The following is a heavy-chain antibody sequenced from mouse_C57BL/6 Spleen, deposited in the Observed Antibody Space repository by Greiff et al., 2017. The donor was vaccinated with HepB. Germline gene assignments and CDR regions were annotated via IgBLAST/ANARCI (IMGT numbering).Heavy chain of an antibody. CDR2: ISSGGDYI. D-gene: IGHD6-2*01. CDR1: GFTFSSYA. Sequence: EVQLVESGEGLVKPGGSLKLSCAASGFTFSSYAMSWVRQTPEKRLEWVAYISSGGDYIYYADTVKGRFTISRDNARNTLYLQMSSLKSEDTAMYYCTSEGNCGLSYWSFGVWGTGTPFIVSS. CDR3: TSEGNCGLSYWSFGV. V-gene: IGHV5-9-1*02. J-gene: IGHJ1*03.